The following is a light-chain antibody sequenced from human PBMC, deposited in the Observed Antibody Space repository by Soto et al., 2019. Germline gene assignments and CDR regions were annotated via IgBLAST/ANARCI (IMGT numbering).Light chain of an antibody. V-gene: IGLV1-40*01. Sequence: QSVLTQPPSVSGAPGQRVTISCTGSSTNIGAGYDIHWYQQPPGTAPKLLIYGNNNRPSGVPDRFAGSKSGTSASLAITGLQAEEEADYYCQSSDSSLSRVFGTGTKVTVL. CDR3: QSSDSSLSRV. CDR2: GNN. CDR1: STNIGAGYD. J-gene: IGLJ1*01.